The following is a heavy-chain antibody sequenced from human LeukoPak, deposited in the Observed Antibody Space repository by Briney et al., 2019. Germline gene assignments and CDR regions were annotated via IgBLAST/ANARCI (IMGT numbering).Heavy chain of an antibody. CDR2: IKEDGSEK. CDR1: GFTFSSYW. CDR3: ASGGCTNCYSLCDH. J-gene: IGHJ4*02. Sequence: GGSLRLSCAASGFTFSSYWMTWVRQAPGKGLEWVANIKEDGSEKNYVDSVKGRFTISRENAKNSLFLQMNSLRAEDTAAYYCASGGCTNCYSLCDHWGQGTLVAVSS. D-gene: IGHD2-2*01. V-gene: IGHV3-7*01.